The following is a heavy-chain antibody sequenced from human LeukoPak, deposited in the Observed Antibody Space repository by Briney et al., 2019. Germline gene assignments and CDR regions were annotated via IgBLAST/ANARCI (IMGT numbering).Heavy chain of an antibody. CDR2: ISYDGSNK. D-gene: IGHD5-18*01. CDR3: AKEGSKPLTEYSWPPRYYYYGMDV. J-gene: IGHJ6*02. V-gene: IGHV3-30*18. CDR1: GFTFSSYG. Sequence: PGGSLRLSCAASGFTFSSYGMHWVRQAPGKGLEWVAVISYDGSNKYYADSVKGRFTISRDNSKNTLYLQMNSLRVEDTAVYYCAKEGSKPLTEYSWPPRYYYYGMDVWGQGTTVTVSS.